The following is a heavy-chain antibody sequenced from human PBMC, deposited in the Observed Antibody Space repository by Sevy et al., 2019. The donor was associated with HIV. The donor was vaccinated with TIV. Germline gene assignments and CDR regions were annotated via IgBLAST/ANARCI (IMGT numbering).Heavy chain of an antibody. CDR1: GFTFSSYS. Sequence: GGSLRLSCAASGFTFSSYSMNWVRQAPGKGLEWVSSISSSSSYIYCADSVKGRFTISRDNAKNSLYLQMNSLRAEDTAVYYCARVSGDEKRAFDIWGQGTMVTVSS. J-gene: IGHJ3*02. CDR2: ISSSSSYI. CDR3: ARVSGDEKRAFDI. D-gene: IGHD2-21*02. V-gene: IGHV3-21*01.